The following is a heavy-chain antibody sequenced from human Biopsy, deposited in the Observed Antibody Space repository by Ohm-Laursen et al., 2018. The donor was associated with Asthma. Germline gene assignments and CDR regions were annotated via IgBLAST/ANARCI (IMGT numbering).Heavy chain of an antibody. CDR2: INPNSGAT. CDR3: ARGQKSAGDRWFDP. CDR1: VYPLIGHH. J-gene: IGHJ5*02. Sequence: SVKLSCKASVYPLIGHHIHWMRQAPGQRLKWMGRINPNSGATNYAQKLQGRVTMTRDTSISTAYMEVSRLRSDDTAVYYCARGQKSAGDRWFDPWGQGTLVTVSS. D-gene: IGHD6-13*01. V-gene: IGHV1-2*06.